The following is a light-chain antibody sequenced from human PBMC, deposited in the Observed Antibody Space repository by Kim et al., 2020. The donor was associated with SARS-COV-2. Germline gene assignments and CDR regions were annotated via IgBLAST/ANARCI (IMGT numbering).Light chain of an antibody. V-gene: IGKV1-9*01. Sequence: IQLTQSPSSLSASVGDRVTITCRASQGISSYLAWYQQKPGKAPKLLIYAASTLQSGVPSRFSGSGSGTDFTLTISSLQPEDFATYYSQQLNSYLPITFGQGTRLEIK. CDR2: AAS. CDR1: QGISSY. CDR3: QQLNSYLPIT. J-gene: IGKJ5*01.